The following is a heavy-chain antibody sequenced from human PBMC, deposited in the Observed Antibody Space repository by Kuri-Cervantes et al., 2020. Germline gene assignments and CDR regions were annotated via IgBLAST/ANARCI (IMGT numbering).Heavy chain of an antibody. CDR3: ARLGVLITYYYGMDV. J-gene: IGHJ6*02. CDR1: GFTFSDYY. CDR2: IRSKAYGGTT. V-gene: IGHV3-71*01. Sequence: GESLKISCAASGFTFSDYYMNWVRQAPGKGLEWVGFIRSKAYGGTTEYAASVKGRFTISRDDSKSIAYLQMNSLKTEDTAVYYCARLGVLITYYYGMDVWGQGTTVTVSS.